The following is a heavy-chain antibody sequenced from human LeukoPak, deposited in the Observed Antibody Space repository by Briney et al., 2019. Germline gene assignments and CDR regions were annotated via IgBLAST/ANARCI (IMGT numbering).Heavy chain of an antibody. D-gene: IGHD5/OR15-5a*01. V-gene: IGHV3-23*01. J-gene: IGHJ6*02. CDR2: IGGSGGST. CDR1: GFTFSSYA. Sequence: GGSLRLSCAASGFTFSSYAMSWVRQAPGKGLEWVSAIGGSGGSTYYADSVKGRFTISRDNSKNTLYLQMNSLRAEDTAVYYCAKALRHHYYYGMDVWGQGTTVTVSS. CDR3: AKALRHHYYYGMDV.